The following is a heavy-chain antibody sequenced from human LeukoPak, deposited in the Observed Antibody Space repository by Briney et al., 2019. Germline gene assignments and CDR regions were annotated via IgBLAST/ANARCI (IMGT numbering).Heavy chain of an antibody. J-gene: IGHJ4*02. V-gene: IGHV3-23*01. D-gene: IGHD4-23*01. Sequence: GGSLRLSCAASGFTFSNSNMNWARRAPGKGLEWISYISRSGTTYHADSVKGRFTISRDNSKNTLYLQMNSLKVEDTALYYCAKFSPYGGNSYWGQGTLVTVSS. CDR2: ISRSGTT. CDR3: AKFSPYGGNSY. CDR1: GFTFSNSN.